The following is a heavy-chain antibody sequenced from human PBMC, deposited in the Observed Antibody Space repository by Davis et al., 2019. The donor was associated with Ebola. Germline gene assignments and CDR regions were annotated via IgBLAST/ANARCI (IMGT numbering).Heavy chain of an antibody. CDR3: ARGRDTYYYDSSGYYGLADWFDP. CDR1: GGSIISYY. D-gene: IGHD3-22*01. J-gene: IGHJ5*02. Sequence: SETLSLTCTVSGGSIISYYWSWFRQPPGKGLEWIGYIYYSGNTNYNPSLKSRVSISVDTSRHQFSLKLSSVTAADTAVYYCARGRDTYYYDSSGYYGLADWFDPWGQGTLVTVSS. V-gene: IGHV4-59*08. CDR2: IYYSGNT.